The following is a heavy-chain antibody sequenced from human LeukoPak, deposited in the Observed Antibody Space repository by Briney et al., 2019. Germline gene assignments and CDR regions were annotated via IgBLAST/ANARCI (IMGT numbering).Heavy chain of an antibody. V-gene: IGHV3-33*01. J-gene: IGHJ4*02. CDR3: ARDLAAFDY. CDR2: IWYDGSNK. CDR1: GFTFSSYG. Sequence: GGSLRLSCAASGFTFSSYGMHWVRQAPGTGLEWVAVIWYDGSNKYYADSVKGRFTISRDNSKNTLYLQMNSLRAEDTAVYYCARDLAAFDYWGQGTLVTVSS.